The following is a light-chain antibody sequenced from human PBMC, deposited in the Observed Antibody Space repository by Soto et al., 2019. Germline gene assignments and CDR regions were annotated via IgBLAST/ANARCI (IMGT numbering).Light chain of an antibody. CDR1: QSIGGD. CDR2: GAS. CDR3: QQYNNWPLT. J-gene: IGKJ4*01. V-gene: IGKV3-15*01. Sequence: EIVLTQSPGTLSLSPGERATLSCRASQSIGGDLAWYQQKPGQAPRLLIYGASTRATGIPAGFRGRGSGTEFTLTISSLQSEDFAVYYCQQYNNWPLTFGGGTKVDI.